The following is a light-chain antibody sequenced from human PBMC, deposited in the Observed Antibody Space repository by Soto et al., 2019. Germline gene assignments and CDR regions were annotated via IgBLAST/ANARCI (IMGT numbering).Light chain of an antibody. CDR2: RNN. CDR1: SSNIGGNS. CDR3: SAWDATLNMPV. V-gene: IGLV1-47*01. Sequence: QSVLTQPPSASGTPGQSVTVSCSGGSSNIGGNSVSWYQHLPETAPTLLIYRNNQRPSGVPDRFSGSKSGTSASLTISGLRSEKEADYYCSAWDATLNMPVVGGGTKLTVL. J-gene: IGLJ3*02.